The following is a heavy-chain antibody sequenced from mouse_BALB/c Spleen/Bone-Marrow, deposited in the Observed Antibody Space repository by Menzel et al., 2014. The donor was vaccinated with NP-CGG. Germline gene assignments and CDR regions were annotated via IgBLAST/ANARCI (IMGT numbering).Heavy chain of an antibody. CDR2: IWAGGNT. Sequence: QVQLKDSGPGLVAPSQSLSITCTVSGFSLTRYDVHWVRQPPGKGLEWLGVIWAGGNTNYNSALMSRLSISKDNSKSQVFLKMNSLENDDTATYYCARARATSWFAYWGQGTLVTVSA. D-gene: IGHD3-1*01. V-gene: IGHV2-9*02. CDR3: ARARATSWFAY. J-gene: IGHJ3*01. CDR1: GFSLTRYD.